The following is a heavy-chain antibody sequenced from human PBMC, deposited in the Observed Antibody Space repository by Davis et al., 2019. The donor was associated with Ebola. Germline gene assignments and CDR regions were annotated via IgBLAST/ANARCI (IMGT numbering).Heavy chain of an antibody. D-gene: IGHD6-19*01. J-gene: IGHJ4*02. V-gene: IGHV4-34*01. CDR2: INHSGST. CDR1: GGSFSGYY. Sequence: PSETLSLTCAVYGGSFSGYYWSWIRQPPGKGLEWIGEINHSGSTNYNPSLKSRVTISVDTSKNQFSLKLSSVTAADTAVYYCARAFTPVAGDYWGQGTLVTVSS. CDR3: ARAFTPVAGDY.